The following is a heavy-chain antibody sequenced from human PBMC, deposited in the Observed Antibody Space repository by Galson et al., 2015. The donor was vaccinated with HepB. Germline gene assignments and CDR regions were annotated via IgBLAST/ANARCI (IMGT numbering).Heavy chain of an antibody. CDR3: ARGLQDYYDSSGYYYFDY. Sequence: LSLTCAVYGGSFSGYYWSWIRQPPGKGLEWIGEINHSGSTNYNPSLKSRVTISVDTSKNQFSLKLSSVTAADTAVYYCARGLQDYYDSSGYYYFDYWGQGTLVTVSS. CDR1: GGSFSGYY. CDR2: INHSGST. D-gene: IGHD3-22*01. J-gene: IGHJ4*02. V-gene: IGHV4-34*01.